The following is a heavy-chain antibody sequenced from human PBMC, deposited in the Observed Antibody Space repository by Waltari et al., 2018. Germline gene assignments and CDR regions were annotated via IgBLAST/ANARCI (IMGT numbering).Heavy chain of an antibody. CDR1: GGSISSSSYY. Sequence: QLQLQESGPGLVKPSETLSLTCTVSGGSISSSSYYWGWIRQPPGKGLEWIGSIYYSGSTYYNPSLKSRVTISVDTSKNQFSLKLSSVTAADTAVYYCARGGSSGYYSRSDAFDIWGQGTMVTVSS. CDR2: IYYSGST. CDR3: ARGGSSGYYSRSDAFDI. J-gene: IGHJ3*02. V-gene: IGHV4-39*07. D-gene: IGHD3-22*01.